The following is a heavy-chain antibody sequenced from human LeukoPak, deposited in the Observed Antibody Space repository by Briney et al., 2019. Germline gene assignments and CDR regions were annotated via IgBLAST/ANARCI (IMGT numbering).Heavy chain of an antibody. J-gene: IGHJ4*02. V-gene: IGHV5-51*01. D-gene: IGHD3-22*01. CDR1: GYSFTSYW. Sequence: GESLKISCKGSGYSFTSYWIGWVRQMPGKGLEWMGIIYPGDSDTRYGPSFQGQVTISADKSISTAYLQWSSLKASDTAMYYCARYYYDSSGYYYYAFDYWGQGTLVTVSS. CDR2: IYPGDSDT. CDR3: ARYYYDSSGYYYYAFDY.